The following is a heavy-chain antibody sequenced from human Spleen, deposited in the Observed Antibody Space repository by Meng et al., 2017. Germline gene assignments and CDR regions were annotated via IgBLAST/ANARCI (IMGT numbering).Heavy chain of an antibody. J-gene: IGHJ3*01. CDR1: GVSISSDY. CDR3: AREDVRGNKVDAFDL. CDR2: IHYSGST. V-gene: IGHV4-59*01. Sequence: SETLSLTCSVSGVSISSDYWTWLRQPPGKGLEWIGYIHYSGSTEYNPSLKSRVTISLDTSKDQFSLHLRSVTAADTAVYFCAREDVRGNKVDAFDLWGQGTTVTVSS. D-gene: IGHD3-10*01.